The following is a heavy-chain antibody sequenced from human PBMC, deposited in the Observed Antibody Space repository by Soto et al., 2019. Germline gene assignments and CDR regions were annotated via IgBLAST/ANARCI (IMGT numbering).Heavy chain of an antibody. CDR3: GRNSYYHPGSVSSSFDH. Sequence: QVQLVESGGGVVQPGRSLRLSCADSGLSFSSYGMHWVRQAPGEGLEWVAAISYDGSNKNYLASVEGRFTISRDNSKNTFYRQLNARSLEARAVFYCGRNSYYHPGSVSSSFDHWGQGPLVTFSS. J-gene: IGHJ4*02. CDR2: ISYDGSNK. D-gene: IGHD2-8*02. V-gene: IGHV3-30*03. CDR1: GLSFSSYG.